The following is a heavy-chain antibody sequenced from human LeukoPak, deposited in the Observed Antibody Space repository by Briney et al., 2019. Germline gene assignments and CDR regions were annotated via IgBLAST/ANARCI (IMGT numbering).Heavy chain of an antibody. CDR1: GGSISSYY. Sequence: SETLSLTCTVSGGSISSYYWSWIRQPAGKGLEWIGRIYTSGSTNYNPPLKSRVTMSVDTSKNQFSLKLSSVTAADTAVYYCARGRYDYVWGGYRYYFDYWGQGTLVTVSS. CDR3: ARGRYDYVWGGYRYYFDY. CDR2: IYTSGST. V-gene: IGHV4-4*07. J-gene: IGHJ4*02. D-gene: IGHD3-16*02.